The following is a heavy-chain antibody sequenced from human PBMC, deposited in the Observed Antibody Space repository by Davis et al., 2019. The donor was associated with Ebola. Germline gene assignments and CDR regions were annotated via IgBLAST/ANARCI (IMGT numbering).Heavy chain of an antibody. CDR1: GFTFSSYG. Sequence: PGGSLRLSCAASGFTFSSYGMHWVRQAPGKGLEWVAVISYDGSNKYYADSVKGRFTISRDNSKNTLYLQMNSLRAEDTAVYYCARQWLDGYGMDVWGQGTTVTVSS. CDR2: ISYDGSNK. D-gene: IGHD6-19*01. CDR3: ARQWLDGYGMDV. J-gene: IGHJ6*02. V-gene: IGHV3-30*03.